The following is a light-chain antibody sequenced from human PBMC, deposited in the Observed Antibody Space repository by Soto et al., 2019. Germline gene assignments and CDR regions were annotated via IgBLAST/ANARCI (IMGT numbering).Light chain of an antibody. J-gene: IGKJ5*01. V-gene: IGKV3-11*01. CDR3: QRRSNWPPIT. CDR1: QSVSSY. Sequence: EIVLTQSPATLSSSTGERDTLSCRASQSVSSYLAWYQQKPGQAPRLLIYDASNRATGIPARFSVSGSGTGITLTISGLALEDFAVYYCQRRSNWPPITFGQGTRLEIK. CDR2: DAS.